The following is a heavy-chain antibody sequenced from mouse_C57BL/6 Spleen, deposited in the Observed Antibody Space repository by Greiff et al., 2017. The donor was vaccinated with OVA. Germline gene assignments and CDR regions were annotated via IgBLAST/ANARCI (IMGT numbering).Heavy chain of an antibody. CDR3: ARGNYYGNYGLDY. V-gene: IGHV5-16*01. CDR2: INYDGSST. D-gene: IGHD2-1*01. CDR1: GFTFSDYY. J-gene: IGHJ2*01. Sequence: EVQVVESEGGLVQPGRSMKLSCTASGFTFSDYYMAWVRQVPEKGLEWVANINYDGSSTYYLDSLKSRFIISRDNAKNILYLQMSSLKSEDTATYYCARGNYYGNYGLDYWGQGTTLTVSS.